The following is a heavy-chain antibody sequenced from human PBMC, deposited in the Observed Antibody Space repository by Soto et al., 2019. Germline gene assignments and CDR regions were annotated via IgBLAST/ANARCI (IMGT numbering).Heavy chain of an antibody. CDR1: GFTFNNYA. Sequence: QVQLVESGGGVVQPGRSLRLSCAASGFTFNNYAMHWVRQAPGKGLEWVAVVSYDGSNKYYADSVKGRFTISRDNSKDTLYLQMNSLRAEHTAVFYCARTVTTVTTPYYFDYWGQGTLVTVSS. V-gene: IGHV3-30-3*01. D-gene: IGHD4-17*01. J-gene: IGHJ4*02. CDR2: VSYDGSNK. CDR3: ARTVTTVTTPYYFDY.